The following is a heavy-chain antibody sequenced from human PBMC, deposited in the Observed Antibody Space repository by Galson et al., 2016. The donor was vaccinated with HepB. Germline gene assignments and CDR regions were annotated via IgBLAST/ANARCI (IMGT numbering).Heavy chain of an antibody. V-gene: IGHV3-74*01. CDR2: INSDGSST. J-gene: IGHJ4*02. CDR1: GFTFSSYW. Sequence: SLRLSCAASGFTFSSYWMHWVRQAPGKGLVWVSRINSDGSSTTYAGSVKGRFTISRDNAKNTLYLQMNGLKAEDTAVYYCARGPPYGEVDYWGQGTLVTVSS. D-gene: IGHD3-10*01. CDR3: ARGPPYGEVDY.